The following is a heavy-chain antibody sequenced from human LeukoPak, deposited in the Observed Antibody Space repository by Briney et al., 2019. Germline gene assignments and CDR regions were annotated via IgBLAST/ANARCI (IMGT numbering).Heavy chain of an antibody. V-gene: IGHV3-30*02. D-gene: IGHD2-2*01. CDR3: ARDGIVVVPADPIVDLDY. CDR1: GFTFSSYA. CDR2: IRYDGSNK. J-gene: IGHJ4*02. Sequence: HPGGSLRLSCAASGFTFSSYAMHWVRQAPGKGLEWVAFIRYDGSNKYYADSVKGRFTISRDNSKNTLYLQMNSLRAEDTAVYYCARDGIVVVPADPIVDLDYWGQGTLVTVSS.